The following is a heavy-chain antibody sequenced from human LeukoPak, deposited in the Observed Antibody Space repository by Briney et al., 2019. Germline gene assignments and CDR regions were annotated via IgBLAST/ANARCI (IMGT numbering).Heavy chain of an antibody. CDR3: ARDTNGSGNFDY. J-gene: IGHJ4*02. D-gene: IGHD1-26*01. CDR2: ISYSGST. CDR1: GGSISNSSYY. Sequence: PSETLSLTCTVSGGSISNSSYYWAWIRQPPGKGLEWIGGISYSGSTYYNPSLKSRVTMSVDTSKNQFSLKLSSVTAADTAVYYCARDTNGSGNFDYWGQGTLVTVSS. V-gene: IGHV4-39*07.